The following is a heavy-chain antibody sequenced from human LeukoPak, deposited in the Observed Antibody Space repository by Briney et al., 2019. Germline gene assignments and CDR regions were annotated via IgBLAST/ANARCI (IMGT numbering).Heavy chain of an antibody. J-gene: IGHJ4*02. CDR2: ISAYNGNT. D-gene: IGHD6-13*01. CDR1: GYTFTSYD. CDR3: AREYSSSWVVYFDY. V-gene: IGHV1-18*01. Sequence: ASVKVSCKASGYTFTSYDISWVRQAPGQGLEWMGWISAYNGNTNYAQKLQGRVTMTTDTSTSTAYMELRSLRSDGTAVYYCAREYSSSWVVYFDYWGQGTLVTVSS.